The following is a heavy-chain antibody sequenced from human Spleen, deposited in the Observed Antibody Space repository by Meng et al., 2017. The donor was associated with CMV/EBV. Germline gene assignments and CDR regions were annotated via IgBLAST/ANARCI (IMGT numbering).Heavy chain of an antibody. D-gene: IGHD3-16*01. J-gene: IGHJ4*02. CDR2: IGSAGDR. CDR1: GFSFSSHD. CDR3: ARQWDYGYNSLDY. Sequence: CAASGFSFSSHDMHWVRQTPGRGLEWVASIGSAGDRYYAGSVKGRFTISRENAKNSFSLQMNSLRVGDTAVYYCARQWDYGYNSLDYWGQGTLVTVSS. V-gene: IGHV3-13*01.